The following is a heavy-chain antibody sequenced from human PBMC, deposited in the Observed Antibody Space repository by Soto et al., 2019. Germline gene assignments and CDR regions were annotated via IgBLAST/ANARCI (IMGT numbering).Heavy chain of an antibody. V-gene: IGHV3-23*01. CDR2: ISGSGGST. D-gene: IGHD3-22*01. CDR3: ARWLEVLTTSDS. J-gene: IGHJ4*02. CDR1: GFTFNTYA. Sequence: GGSLRLSCAASGFTFNTYAMSWVRQAPGKGLEWVSAISGSGGSTHYADTVKGRFTISRDNSKNTVYLHMNSMRDDDPAVCYCARWLEVLTTSDSWGQGTRVTVS.